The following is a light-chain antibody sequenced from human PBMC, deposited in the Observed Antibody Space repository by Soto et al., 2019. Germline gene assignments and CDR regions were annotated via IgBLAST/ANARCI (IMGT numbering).Light chain of an antibody. CDR3: SSYAGSNYPYV. V-gene: IGLV2-8*01. CDR1: SSDVGYYNY. Sequence: QSVLTQPPSASGSPGQSVTIACTGTSSDVGYYNYVSWYQQPPGKAPKLLIYDVSKRPSGVPDRFSGSKSGNTASLTVSGLLAEDEGDYYCSSYAGSNYPYVFGTGTKVTVL. CDR2: DVS. J-gene: IGLJ1*01.